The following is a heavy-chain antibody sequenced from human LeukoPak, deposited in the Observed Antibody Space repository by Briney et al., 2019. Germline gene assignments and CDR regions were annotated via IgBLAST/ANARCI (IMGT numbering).Heavy chain of an antibody. Sequence: SETLSLTCTVSGGSISSSSYYWGWIRQPPGKGLEWIGSIYYSGSTYYNPSLKSRVTISVDTSKNQFSLKLSSVTAADTAVYYCARGVMILDYWGQGALVTVSS. CDR3: ARGVMILDY. CDR2: IYYSGST. V-gene: IGHV4-39*01. J-gene: IGHJ4*02. D-gene: IGHD3-16*01. CDR1: GGSISSSSYY.